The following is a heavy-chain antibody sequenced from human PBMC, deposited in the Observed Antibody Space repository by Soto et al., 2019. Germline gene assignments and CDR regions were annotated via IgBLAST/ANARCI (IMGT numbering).Heavy chain of an antibody. D-gene: IGHD6-25*01. CDR1: GGSMSYNY. V-gene: IGHV4-59*01. J-gene: IGHJ4*02. CDR2: IYYSGGTSGST. Sequence: PSETLSLTCTVSGGSMSYNYWSWIRQAPGKGLEWIGYIYYSGGTSGSTNYNPSLKSRVTISVDTSKNQLSLNLNSVTAADTAVYYCARERSGYLRFDSWGQGTLVTVSS. CDR3: ARERSGYLRFDS.